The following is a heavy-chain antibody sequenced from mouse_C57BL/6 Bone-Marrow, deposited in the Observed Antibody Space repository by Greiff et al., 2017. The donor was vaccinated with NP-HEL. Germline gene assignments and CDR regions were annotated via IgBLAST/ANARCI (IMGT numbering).Heavy chain of an antibody. V-gene: IGHV5-6*01. CDR1: GFTFSSYG. D-gene: IGHD4-1*01. CDR3: ARHELYYFDY. Sequence: DVQLVESGGDLVKPGGSLKLSCAASGFTFSSYGMSWVRQTPDKRLEWVATISSGGSYTYYPDSVKGRFTISRDNAKNTLYLQMSSLKSEDTAMYYCARHELYYFDYWGQGTTLTVSS. J-gene: IGHJ2*01. CDR2: ISSGGSYT.